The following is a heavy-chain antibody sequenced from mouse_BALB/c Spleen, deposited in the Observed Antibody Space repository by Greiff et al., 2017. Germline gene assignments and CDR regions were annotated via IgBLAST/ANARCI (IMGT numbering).Heavy chain of an antibody. CDR1: GYTFTSYT. CDR2: INPSSGYT. D-gene: IGHD6-1*01. CDR3: ARRQDYAMDY. Sequence: QVQLQQSAAELARPGASVKMSCKASGYTFTSYTMHWVKQRPGQGLEWIGYINPSSGYTEYNQKFKDKTTLTADKSSSTAYMQLSSLTSEDSAVYYCARRQDYAMDYWGQGTSVTVSS. V-gene: IGHV1-4*02. J-gene: IGHJ4*01.